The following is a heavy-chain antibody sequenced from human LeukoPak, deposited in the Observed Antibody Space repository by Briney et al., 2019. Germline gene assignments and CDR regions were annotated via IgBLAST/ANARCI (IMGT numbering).Heavy chain of an antibody. J-gene: IGHJ4*02. CDR3: AKGGIVATQRFDY. D-gene: IGHD5-12*01. Sequence: GGSLRLSCAASGFTFSSYAMSWVRQAPGKGLEWVSAIGGSGGSTYYADSVKGRFTISRDNSKNTLYLQMNSLRAEDTAVYYCAKGGIVATQRFDYSGQGTLVTVSS. V-gene: IGHV3-23*01. CDR2: IGGSGGST. CDR1: GFTFSSYA.